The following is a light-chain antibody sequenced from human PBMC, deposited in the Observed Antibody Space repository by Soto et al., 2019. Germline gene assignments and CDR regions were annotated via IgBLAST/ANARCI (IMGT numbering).Light chain of an antibody. J-gene: IGLJ3*02. CDR1: SSDGGNYNL. CDR3: CSYTSSSTWV. CDR2: EGN. Sequence: QSALTQPASVSGSPGQSINISCTGTSSDGGNYNLVSWYQQHPGKAPKLMIYEGNERPSGVSSRFSGSKSGNTASLTISGLQAEDEADYYCCSYTSSSTWVFGGGTKVTVL. V-gene: IGLV2-23*01.